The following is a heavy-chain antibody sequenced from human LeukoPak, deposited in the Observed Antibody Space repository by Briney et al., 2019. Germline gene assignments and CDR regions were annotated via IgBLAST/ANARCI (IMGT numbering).Heavy chain of an antibody. Sequence: GGSLRLSCAASGFTFSSYAVSWVRQAPGRGLECVSTISDTGGRTYYADSVKGRFTISRDNSKNTLYLQMNSLRAEDTAIYYCAKGTTYYDILDYWGQGTLVTVSS. CDR2: ISDTGGRT. V-gene: IGHV3-23*01. CDR3: AKGTTYYDILDY. CDR1: GFTFSSYA. J-gene: IGHJ4*02. D-gene: IGHD3-9*01.